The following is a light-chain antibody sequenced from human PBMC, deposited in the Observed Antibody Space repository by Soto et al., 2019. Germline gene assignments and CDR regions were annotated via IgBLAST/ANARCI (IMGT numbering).Light chain of an antibody. V-gene: IGLV1-40*01. J-gene: IGLJ2*01. Sequence: QSVLTQPPSVTGAPGQRVTISCTGTNSNIRAGYDVHWYQQFPGKAPKLLISAYTNRPSGIPDRFSGSKSGTSASLAITGLQAEDEADFYCQSYDSSFNGLIFGVGTKLTVL. CDR2: AYT. CDR1: NSNIRAGYD. CDR3: QSYDSSFNGLI.